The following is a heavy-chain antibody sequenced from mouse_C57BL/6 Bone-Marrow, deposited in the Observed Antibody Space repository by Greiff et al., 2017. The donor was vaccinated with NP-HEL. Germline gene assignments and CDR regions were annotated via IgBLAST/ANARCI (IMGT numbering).Heavy chain of an antibody. V-gene: IGHV1-26*01. J-gene: IGHJ4*01. CDR2: INPNNGGN. Sequence: EVKLQQSGPELVKPGASVKISCKASGYTFTDYYMNWVKQSHGKSLEWIGDINPNNGGNSYNQKFKGKATLTVDKSSSTAYMELRSLTSEDSAVYYCARENYDNHNRAMDFWGQGKSVTVSS. D-gene: IGHD1-1*01. CDR3: ARENYDNHNRAMDF. CDR1: GYTFTDYY.